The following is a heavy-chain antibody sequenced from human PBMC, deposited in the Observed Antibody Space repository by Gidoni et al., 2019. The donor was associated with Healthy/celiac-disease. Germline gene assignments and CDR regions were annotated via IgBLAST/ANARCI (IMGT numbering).Heavy chain of an antibody. CDR2: INPSAGST. D-gene: IGHD1-26*01. CDR1: GYTFTSYY. Sequence: QVQLVQSGAEVKKPGASVKVSCKASGYTFTSYYMHWVRQAPGQGLEWMGIINPSAGSTSSAQKFQGSVPMTRDTSTSTVYMALSSLRSEDTAVYYCARDVAAGGSYSYRGYYYYYYMDVWGKGTTVTVSS. J-gene: IGHJ6*03. CDR3: ARDVAAGGSYSYRGYYYYYYMDV. V-gene: IGHV1-46*01.